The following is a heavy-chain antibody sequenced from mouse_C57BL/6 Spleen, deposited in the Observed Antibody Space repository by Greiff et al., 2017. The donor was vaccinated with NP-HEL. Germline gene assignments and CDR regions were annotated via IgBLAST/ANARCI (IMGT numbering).Heavy chain of an antibody. CDR1: GYTFTSYG. V-gene: IGHV1-58*01. D-gene: IGHD4-1*01. J-gene: IGHJ2*01. CDR2: IYIGNGYT. Sequence: VQLKESGAELVRPGSSVKMSCKTSGYTFTSYGINWVKQRPGQGLEWVGYIYIGNGYTEYNEKFKGKATLTSDTSSRTAYMQLSSLTSDDSAIYFWARRAGTGGYYFDYWGQGTTLTVSS. CDR3: ARRAGTGGYYFDY.